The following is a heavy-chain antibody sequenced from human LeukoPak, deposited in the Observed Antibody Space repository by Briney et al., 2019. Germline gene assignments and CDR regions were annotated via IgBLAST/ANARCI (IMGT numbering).Heavy chain of an antibody. Sequence: GGSLRLSCAASGFTFSSYSMNWVRQAPGKGLEWVSSISSSSSYIYYADSVKGRCTISRDNAKNSLYLQMNSLRAEDTAVYYCAKAVVRYKWYFDYWGQGALVAVSS. CDR2: ISSSSSYI. CDR3: AKAVVRYKWYFDY. J-gene: IGHJ4*02. V-gene: IGHV3-21*04. CDR1: GFTFSSYS. D-gene: IGHD5-24*01.